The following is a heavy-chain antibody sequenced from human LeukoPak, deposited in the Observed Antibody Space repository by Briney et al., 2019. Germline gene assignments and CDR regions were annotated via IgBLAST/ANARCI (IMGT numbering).Heavy chain of an antibody. CDR3: AIQGSSGWDRRGNWFDP. V-gene: IGHV4-39*07. CDR1: GGSISSGSYY. D-gene: IGHD6-19*01. J-gene: IGHJ5*02. CDR2: IYYNGST. Sequence: PSETLSLTCTVSGGSISSGSYYWSWIRQPAGKGLERIGNIYYNGSTYYNPSLKTRVTISIDTPKNQFSLKLSSVTAADTAVYYCAIQGSSGWDRRGNWFDPWGQGTLVTVSS.